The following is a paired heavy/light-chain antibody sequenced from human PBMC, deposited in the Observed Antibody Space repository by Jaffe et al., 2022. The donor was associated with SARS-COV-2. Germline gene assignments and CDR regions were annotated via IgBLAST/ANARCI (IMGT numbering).Heavy chain of an antibody. J-gene: IGHJ6*03. V-gene: IGHV4-39*01. Sequence: QLQLQESGPGLVKPSETLSLTCTVSGGSISSSSYYWGWIRQPPGKGLEWIGSIYYSGSTYYNPSLKSRVTISVDTSKNQFSLKLSSVTAADTAVYYCARPTVAGTTGTYYYYYYMDVWGKGTTVTVSS. CDR2: IYYSGST. CDR1: GGSISSSSYY. CDR3: ARPTVAGTTGTYYYYYYMDV. D-gene: IGHD6-19*01.
Light chain of an antibody. J-gene: IGKJ5*01. Sequence: EIVLTQSPGTLSLSPGERATLSCRASQSVSSSYLAWYQQKPGQAPRLLIYGASSRATGIPDRFSGSGSGTDFTLTISRLEPEDFAVYYCQQYGSSSITFGQGTRLEIK. CDR2: GAS. V-gene: IGKV3-20*01. CDR1: QSVSSSY. CDR3: QQYGSSSIT.